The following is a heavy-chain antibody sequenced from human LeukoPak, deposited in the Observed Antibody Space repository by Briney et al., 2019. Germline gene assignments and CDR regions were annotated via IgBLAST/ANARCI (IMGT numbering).Heavy chain of an antibody. V-gene: IGHV3-48*01. CDR1: GFTFSSYS. J-gene: IGHJ6*03. CDR2: ISSSSSTI. Sequence: PGGSLRLSCAASGFTFSSYSMNWVRQAPGKGLEWVSYISSSSSTIYYADSVKGRFTISRDNAKNSLYLQMNSLRAEDTAVYYCASLFGYGDSAWNYYMDVWGKGTTVTVSS. D-gene: IGHD4-17*01. CDR3: ASLFGYGDSAWNYYMDV.